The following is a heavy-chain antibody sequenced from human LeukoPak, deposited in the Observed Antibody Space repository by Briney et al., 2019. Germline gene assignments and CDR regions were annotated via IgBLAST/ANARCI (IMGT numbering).Heavy chain of an antibody. D-gene: IGHD4-17*01. V-gene: IGHV3-30*03. CDR1: GFTFSSYG. CDR3: ARPTTVTTISADAFDI. J-gene: IGHJ3*02. CDR2: ISYDGSNK. Sequence: GGSLRLSCAASGFTFSSYGMHWVRQAPGKGLEWVAVISYDGSNKYYADSVKGRFTISRDNSKNTLYLQMNSLRAEDSSVYYCARPTTVTTISADAFDIWGQGTMVTVSS.